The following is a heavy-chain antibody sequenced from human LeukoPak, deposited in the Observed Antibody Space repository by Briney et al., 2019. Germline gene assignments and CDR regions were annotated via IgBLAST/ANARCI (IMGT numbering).Heavy chain of an antibody. J-gene: IGHJ4*02. V-gene: IGHV4-34*01. CDR3: ARLRRGLSYPSLKGGHVFDY. CDR1: GGSFSGYY. D-gene: IGHD3-16*02. CDR2: INHSGST. Sequence: PSETLSLTCAVYGGSFSGYYWSWIRQPPGKGVEWIGEINHSGSTNYNPSLKSRVTISVDTSKNQFSLKLSSVTAADTAVYYCARLRRGLSYPSLKGGHVFDYWGQGTLVTVSS.